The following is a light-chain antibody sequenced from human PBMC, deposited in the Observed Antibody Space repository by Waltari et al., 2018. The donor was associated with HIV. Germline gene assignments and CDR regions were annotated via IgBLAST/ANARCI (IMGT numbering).Light chain of an antibody. CDR3: QVWEDNGVV. V-gene: IGLV3-9*01. CDR1: NIGTKD. J-gene: IGLJ2*01. CDR2: SNN. Sequence: SYDLTQSLSVSVALGKTARIPCGGRNIGTKDVHWYQQKPAQAPSLVISSNNHRPSGIPERCCALKSRDTATLTMSEAQGVEEAAYCCQVWEDNGVVLGGGTSLTGL.